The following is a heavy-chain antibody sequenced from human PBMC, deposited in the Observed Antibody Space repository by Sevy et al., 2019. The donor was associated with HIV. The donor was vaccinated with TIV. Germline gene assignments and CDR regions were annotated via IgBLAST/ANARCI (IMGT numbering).Heavy chain of an antibody. CDR2: IRKKADSYTT. CDR3: ATHAGIGAGGRVFDY. Sequence: GGSLRLSCAASGFTFSDHYMEWVRQAPGKGLEWVGRIRKKADSYTTEYAASVKGRFTISRDDSKNSLYLLMNSLKTQDTGVYYCATHAGIGAGGRVFDYWGQGTLVTVSS. V-gene: IGHV3-72*01. J-gene: IGHJ4*02. CDR1: GFTFSDHY. D-gene: IGHD6-13*01.